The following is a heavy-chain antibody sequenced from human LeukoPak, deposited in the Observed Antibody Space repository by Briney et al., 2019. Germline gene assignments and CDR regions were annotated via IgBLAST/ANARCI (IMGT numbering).Heavy chain of an antibody. D-gene: IGHD5-18*01. V-gene: IGHV4-39*01. CDR1: GGSINSSSSC. CDR3: ARHKDGYSYGSNDY. J-gene: IGHJ4*02. Sequence: NPSETLSLTCTVSGGSINSSSSCWGWIRQPPGKGREWIATIYYSGSTYYNLSLKSRVTMSVDTSKNQFSLKLRSVTAADTAVYYCARHKDGYSYGSNDYWGQGTLVTVSS. CDR2: IYYSGST.